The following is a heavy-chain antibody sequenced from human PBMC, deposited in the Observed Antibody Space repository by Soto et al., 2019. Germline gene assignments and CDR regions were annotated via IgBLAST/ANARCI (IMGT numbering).Heavy chain of an antibody. CDR2: IYYSGST. D-gene: IGHD4-17*01. J-gene: IGHJ4*02. Sequence: QLRLQESGPGLVKPSETLSLTCTVSGGSISSSSYYWGWIRQPPGKGLEWIGSIYYSGSTYYNPSLKSRVTISVDTSRNQFSLKLSSVTAADSAVCYCARHQTVTSSGFDYWGQGTLVTFSS. CDR3: ARHQTVTSSGFDY. V-gene: IGHV4-39*01. CDR1: GGSISSSSYY.